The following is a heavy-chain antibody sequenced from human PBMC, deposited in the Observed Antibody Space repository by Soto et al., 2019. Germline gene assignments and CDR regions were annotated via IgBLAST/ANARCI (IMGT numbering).Heavy chain of an antibody. V-gene: IGHV3-30*18. CDR3: AKDGGYHFDSGAHYEYYFYGLDV. J-gene: IGHJ6*02. CDR2: ISYDGGNK. D-gene: IGHD3-22*01. CDR1: GFTFSSYG. Sequence: PGGSLRLSCAASGFTFSSYGMHWVRQAPGKGLEWVAIISYDGGNKYYADSVKGRFTISRDNSKNTLYLQMNSLRVEDTAVYFCAKDGGYHFDSGAHYEYYFYGLDVWGQGTTVTVSS.